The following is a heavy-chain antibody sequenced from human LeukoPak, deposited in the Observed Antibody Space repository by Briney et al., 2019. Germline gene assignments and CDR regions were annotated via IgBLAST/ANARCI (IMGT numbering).Heavy chain of an antibody. CDR1: GGSISSYY. V-gene: IGHV4-59*01. J-gene: IGHJ4*02. D-gene: IGHD1-26*01. Sequence: SETLSLTCTVSGGSISSYYWSWIRQPPGKGLEWIGYIYYSGSANYNPSLKSRVTISVDTSKNQFSLKLSSVTAADTAVYYCARDGRSGSYHLDYWGQGTLVTVSS. CDR3: ARDGRSGSYHLDY. CDR2: IYYSGSA.